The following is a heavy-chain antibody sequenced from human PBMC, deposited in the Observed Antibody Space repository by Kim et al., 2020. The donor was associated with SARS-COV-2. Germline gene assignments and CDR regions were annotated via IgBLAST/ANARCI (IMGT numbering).Heavy chain of an antibody. Sequence: SETLSLTCGVSGGSISSGTWWSWVRQPPGKGLEWIGEISHSGNTNYNPSPRSRVTISVDKSKNQFSLSLNSVTAADTAVYYCARLDYDSGGYYWFDPWGQGTLAT. J-gene: IGHJ5*02. CDR1: GGSISSGTW. V-gene: IGHV4-4*02. D-gene: IGHD1-26*01. CDR2: ISHSGNT. CDR3: ARLDYDSGGYYWFDP.